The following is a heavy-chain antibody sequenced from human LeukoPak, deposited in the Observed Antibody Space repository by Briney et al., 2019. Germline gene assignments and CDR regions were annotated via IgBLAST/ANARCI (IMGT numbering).Heavy chain of an antibody. CDR3: ARNLYCSSTSCSPGIFDY. J-gene: IGHJ4*02. V-gene: IGHV4-30-2*01. CDR2: IYHSGST. CDR1: GGSISSGGYS. Sequence: SETLSLTCAVAGGSISSGGYSWSWIRQPPGKGLEWIVYIYHSGSTYYNPSLKSRVTISVDRSKNQFSLKLSSVTAADTAVYYCARNLYCSSTSCSPGIFDYWGQGTLVTVSS. D-gene: IGHD2-2*01.